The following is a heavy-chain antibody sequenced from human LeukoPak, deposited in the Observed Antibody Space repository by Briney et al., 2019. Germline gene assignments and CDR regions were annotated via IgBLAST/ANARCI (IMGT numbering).Heavy chain of an antibody. CDR3: ARRVHMDV. Sequence: PSETLSLTCNVSGNSMNKYQWSWIRQPPGKGLEWIGNIYTSGITNYNPSLKSRVTISVDTSKSQLSLKLRSVTAADTAVHYCARRVHMDVWGKGTTVTVSS. J-gene: IGHJ6*03. CDR2: IYTSGIT. CDR1: GNSMNKYQ. V-gene: IGHV4-4*09.